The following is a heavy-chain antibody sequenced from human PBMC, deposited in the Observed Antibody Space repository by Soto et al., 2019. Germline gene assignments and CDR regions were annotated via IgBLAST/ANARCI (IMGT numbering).Heavy chain of an antibody. CDR2: IYYSGST. CDR3: ARAKGYSYGKYWFDP. J-gene: IGHJ5*02. D-gene: IGHD5-18*01. CDR1: GGSISSYY. Sequence: TLSLTCTVSGGSISSYYWSWIRQPLGKGLEWIGYIYYSGSTNYNPSLKSRVTISVDTSKNQFSLKLSSVTAADTAVYYCARAKGYSYGKYWFDPWGQGTLVTVSS. V-gene: IGHV4-59*01.